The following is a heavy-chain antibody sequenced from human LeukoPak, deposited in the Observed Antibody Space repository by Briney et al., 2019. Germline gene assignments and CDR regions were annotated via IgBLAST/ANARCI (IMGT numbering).Heavy chain of an antibody. D-gene: IGHD3-22*01. V-gene: IGHV4-34*01. CDR2: INHSGST. Sequence: SETLSLTCAVYGGSFSGYYWSWIRQPPGKGLEWIGEINHSGSTNYNPSLKSRVTISVDTSKNQFSLKLSSVTAADTAVYYCARGHLPDYYYDSSGYYSPFDYWGQGTLVAVSS. CDR1: GGSFSGYY. J-gene: IGHJ4*02. CDR3: ARGHLPDYYYDSSGYYSPFDY.